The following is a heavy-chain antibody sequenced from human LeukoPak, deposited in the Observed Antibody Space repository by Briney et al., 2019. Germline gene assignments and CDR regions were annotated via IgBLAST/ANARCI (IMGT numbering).Heavy chain of an antibody. CDR2: IYTSGST. V-gene: IGHV4-4*07. CDR3: ARVPRVWGSYRSDAFDI. J-gene: IGHJ3*02. Sequence: SETLSLTCTVSGGSISSYYWSWIQQPAGKGLEWIGRIYTSGSTNYNPSLQSRVTMSVDTSKNQFSLKLSSVTAADTAVYYCARVPRVWGSYRSDAFDIWGQGTTVTVSS. D-gene: IGHD3-16*02. CDR1: GGSISSYY.